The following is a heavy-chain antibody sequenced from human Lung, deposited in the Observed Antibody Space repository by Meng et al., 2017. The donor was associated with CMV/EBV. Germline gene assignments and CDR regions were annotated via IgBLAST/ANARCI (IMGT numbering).Heavy chain of an antibody. Sequence: QLQLVESGGGVVQPGGSLRLPCAASGFSFSSYGMHWVRQAPGKGLEWVAFIRFDGGNKEYVDSVKGRFTISRDNSKITLYLQMNSLRTEDTAVYYCAKEGPSGSYRPAAGFFDYWGQGTLVTVAS. CDR3: AKEGPSGSYRPAAGFFDY. CDR1: GFSFSSYG. D-gene: IGHD1-26*01. CDR2: IRFDGGNK. J-gene: IGHJ4*02. V-gene: IGHV3-30*02.